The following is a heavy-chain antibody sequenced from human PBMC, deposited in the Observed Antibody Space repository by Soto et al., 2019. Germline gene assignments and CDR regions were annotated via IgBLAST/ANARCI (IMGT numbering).Heavy chain of an antibody. V-gene: IGHV1-18*01. CDR3: ARYSSGWYKADVDV. D-gene: IGHD6-19*01. CDR2: ISAYNGNT. J-gene: IGHJ6*02. CDR1: GYTFTSYG. Sequence: QVQLVQSGAEVKKPGASVKVSCKASGYTFTSYGIIWVRQAPGQGLEWMGWISAYNGNTNYAQKLQGRGTMTTDTPTSTAYMELRSLRSDDTAVYYCARYSSGWYKADVDVWGQGTTVTVSS.